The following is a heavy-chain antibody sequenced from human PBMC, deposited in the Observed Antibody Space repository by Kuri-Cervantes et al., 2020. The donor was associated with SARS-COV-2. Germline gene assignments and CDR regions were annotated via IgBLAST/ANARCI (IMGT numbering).Heavy chain of an antibody. V-gene: IGHV3-23*01. Sequence: GESLKISCAASGFTFSNYAMSWVRQAPGKGLEWVSVISYHGHDTYYADSVEGRFTISRDSSKDTLYLQMNSLRAEDTAIYYCAKGCMEIPPTRYYDPWGQGTLVTVSS. CDR2: ISYHGHDT. J-gene: IGHJ5*02. CDR1: GFTFSNYA. D-gene: IGHD2-8*01. CDR3: AKGCMEIPPTRYYDP.